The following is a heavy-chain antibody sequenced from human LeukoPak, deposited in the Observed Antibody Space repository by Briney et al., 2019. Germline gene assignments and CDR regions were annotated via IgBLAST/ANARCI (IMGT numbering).Heavy chain of an antibody. V-gene: IGHV3-23*01. J-gene: IGHJ2*01. Sequence: PGGSLRLSCAAPGFTFSSYAMSWVRQAPGKGLEWVSAISGSGGSTYYADSVKGRFTISRDNSKNTLYLQMNSLRAEDTAVYYCAKGERYDFWSGTPNWYFDLWGRGTLVTVSS. D-gene: IGHD3-3*01. CDR3: AKGERYDFWSGTPNWYFDL. CDR1: GFTFSSYA. CDR2: ISGSGGST.